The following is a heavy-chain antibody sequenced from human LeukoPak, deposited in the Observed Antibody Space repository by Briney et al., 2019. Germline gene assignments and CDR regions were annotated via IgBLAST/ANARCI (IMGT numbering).Heavy chain of an antibody. D-gene: IGHD6-19*01. CDR3: AKRNSFSSGWFTD. Sequence: GGTLRLSCAASRFTFSDYSMTWVRQAPGKGLEWVSAITGDGAYTDYADSVKGRFTISRDNSNNMLYLQINRLRAEDTAVYYCAKRNSFSSGWFTDWGQGTLVTVSS. CDR1: RFTFSDYS. J-gene: IGHJ4*02. V-gene: IGHV3-23*01. CDR2: ITGDGAYT.